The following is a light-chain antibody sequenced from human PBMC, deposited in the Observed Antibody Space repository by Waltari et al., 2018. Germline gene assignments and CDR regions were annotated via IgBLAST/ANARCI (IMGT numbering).Light chain of an antibody. CDR1: ISDVGGYRF. V-gene: IGLV2-14*03. CDR3: SSYTSNSVL. Sequence: QSALTQPASAVGSPGQTITISCTASISDVGGYRFVSWYQQHPDKAPNLMIYDFTNRPSGVSSRFSGSKSGNTASLTISGLQAEDEADYYCSSYTSNSVLFGGGTKLTVL. CDR2: DFT. J-gene: IGLJ2*01.